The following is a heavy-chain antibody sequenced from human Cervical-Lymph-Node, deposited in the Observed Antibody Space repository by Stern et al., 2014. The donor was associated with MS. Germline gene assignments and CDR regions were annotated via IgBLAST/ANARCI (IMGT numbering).Heavy chain of an antibody. CDR1: GGSISSGDYY. V-gene: IGHV4-30-4*01. Sequence: QLQLQESGPGLVTPSQTLSLTCTVSGGSISSGDYYWSWIRQPPGKGLEWIGYIYDSVSTYYNPSLKSRVTISVDTSKNQFSLKLSSVTAADTAVYYCARDSSGYYLILDYWGQGTLVTVSS. J-gene: IGHJ4*02. D-gene: IGHD3-22*01. CDR3: ARDSSGYYLILDY. CDR2: IYDSVST.